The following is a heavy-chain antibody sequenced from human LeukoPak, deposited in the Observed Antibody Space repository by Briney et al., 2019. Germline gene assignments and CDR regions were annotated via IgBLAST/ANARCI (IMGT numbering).Heavy chain of an antibody. CDR1: GGNFGSYA. CDR2: FIPIFGIA. D-gene: IGHD4-17*01. J-gene: IGHJ4*02. CDR3: ASQMRGDYGDYVGRYYFDY. V-gene: IGHV1-69*04. Sequence: SVKVSCKASGGNFGSYAISWVRQAPGQGLEWIGRFIPIFGIANYAQKFQGRVTITADKSTSTAYMELSSLRSEDTAVYYCASQMRGDYGDYVGRYYFDYWGQGTLVTVSS.